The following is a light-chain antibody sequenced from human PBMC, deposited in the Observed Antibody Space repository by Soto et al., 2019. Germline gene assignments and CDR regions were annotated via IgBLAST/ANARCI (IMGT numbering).Light chain of an antibody. CDR3: QQFAGS. CDR1: QSVSGY. V-gene: IGKV3-20*01. CDR2: GAS. Sequence: EIVMTQSPGTVSLFPGETVTLSCRASQSVSGYLDWFHQKPGQAPMLLIYGASTRATGIPARFSGRGSGTDFTLIISTLEPEDFAVYYCQQFAGSFGGGTRLEIK. J-gene: IGKJ5*01.